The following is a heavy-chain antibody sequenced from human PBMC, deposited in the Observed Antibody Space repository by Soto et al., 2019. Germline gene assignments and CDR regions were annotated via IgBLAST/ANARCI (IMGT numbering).Heavy chain of an antibody. Sequence: QVQLVQAGAEVKKPGAAVKVFCKASGYTFTSYGIIWVRQAPGQGLEWMGWISAYNGNTNYAQKLQGRVTMTTDTSTSTAYMELRSVRSDDTAVYYCARDGLDMVVVPAARSIDYCGQGTLVTVSS. CDR2: ISAYNGNT. D-gene: IGHD2-2*01. J-gene: IGHJ4*02. CDR3: ARDGLDMVVVPAARSIDY. V-gene: IGHV1-18*04. CDR1: GYTFTSYG.